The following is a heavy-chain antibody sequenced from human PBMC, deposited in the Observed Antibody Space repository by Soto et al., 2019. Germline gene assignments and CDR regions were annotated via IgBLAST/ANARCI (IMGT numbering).Heavy chain of an antibody. D-gene: IGHD4-17*01. CDR2: INAGNGNT. CDR3: ALYPHANYGDYKDYFDY. Sequence: ASVKVSCKASGYTFTSYAMHWVRQAPGQRLEWMGWINAGNGNTKYSQKFQGRVTITRDTSASTAYMELSSLRSEDTAVYYCALYPHANYGDYKDYFDYWGQGTLVTVSS. V-gene: IGHV1-3*01. J-gene: IGHJ4*02. CDR1: GYTFTSYA.